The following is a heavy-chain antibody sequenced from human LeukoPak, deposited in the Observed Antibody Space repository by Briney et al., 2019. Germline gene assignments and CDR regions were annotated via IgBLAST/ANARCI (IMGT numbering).Heavy chain of an antibody. CDR2: INEDGSEK. J-gene: IGHJ4*02. CDR3: ARVFSYNY. CDR1: GFTFSGYW. V-gene: IGHV3-7*01. Sequence: GGSLRLSCAVSGFTFSGYWMSWVRQAPGNGLEWVATINEDGSEKYYVDSVKGRFTISRDNSKNTLYLQMNSLRAEDTAVYYCARVFSYNYWGQGTLVTVSS. D-gene: IGHD2/OR15-2a*01.